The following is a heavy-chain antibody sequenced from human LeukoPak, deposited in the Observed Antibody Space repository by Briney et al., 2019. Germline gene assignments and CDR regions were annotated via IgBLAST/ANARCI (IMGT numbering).Heavy chain of an antibody. Sequence: SETLSLTCTVSGGSISSSSYYWGWIRQPPGKGLEWIGSIYYSGSTYYNPSLKSRVTISVDTSKNQFSLKLSSVTAADTAVYYCARVGGDLEGNNWFDPWGQGTLVTVSS. D-gene: IGHD4-17*01. V-gene: IGHV4-39*07. J-gene: IGHJ5*02. CDR2: IYYSGST. CDR1: GGSISSSSYY. CDR3: ARVGGDLEGNNWFDP.